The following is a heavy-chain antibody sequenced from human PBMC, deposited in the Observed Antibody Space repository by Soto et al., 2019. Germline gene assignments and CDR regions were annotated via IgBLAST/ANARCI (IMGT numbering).Heavy chain of an antibody. J-gene: IGHJ6*02. CDR3: AMCWDGLDV. V-gene: IGHV4-61*01. D-gene: IGHD3-16*01. CDR1: GGSVKSDHY. Sequence: ETLSLTCTVSGGSVKSDHYWTWIRLPPGKGPEWIGYLYYDGSAYYNPSLKSRVVISVDTSKNQFSLKMTSVTTADTAVYYCAMCWDGLDVWGQGTTVTVS. CDR2: LYYDGSA.